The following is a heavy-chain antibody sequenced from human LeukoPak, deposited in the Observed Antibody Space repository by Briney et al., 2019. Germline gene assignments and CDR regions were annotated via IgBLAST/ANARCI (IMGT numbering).Heavy chain of an antibody. CDR2: INHSGST. CDR1: GGSFSGYY. V-gene: IGHV4-34*01. D-gene: IGHD3-3*01. J-gene: IGHJ3*02. CDR3: ARGPITIFGVVMVADAFDI. Sequence: SETLSLTCAVYGGSFSGYYWSWIRQPPGKGPEWIGEINHSGSTNYNPSLKSRVTISVDTSKNQFSLKLSSVTAADTAVYYCARGPITIFGVVMVADAFDIWGQGTMVTVSS.